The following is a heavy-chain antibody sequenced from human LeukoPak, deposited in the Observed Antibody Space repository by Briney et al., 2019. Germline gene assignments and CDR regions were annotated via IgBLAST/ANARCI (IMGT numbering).Heavy chain of an antibody. Sequence: SETLSLTCSVSGYSISSGYYWGWIRQPPGKGLEWIGTMYHSGSTYYTPSLQSRVTISIDTSTNEVSLRLISVTATDTAVYFCARAPRQSSWYDSWGQGTLVTVSS. CDR1: GYSISSGYY. J-gene: IGHJ5*01. D-gene: IGHD6-13*01. CDR3: ARAPRQSSWYDS. V-gene: IGHV4-38-2*02. CDR2: MYHSGST.